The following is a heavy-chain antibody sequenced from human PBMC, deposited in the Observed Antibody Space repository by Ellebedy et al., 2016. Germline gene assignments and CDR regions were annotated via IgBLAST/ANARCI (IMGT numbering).Heavy chain of an antibody. CDR3: AKVGWDYYDSKAYFDY. Sequence: GESLKISXAASGFTFSSYGMHWVRQAPGKGLEWVAVISYDGSNKYYADSVKGRFTISRDNSKKSLYRQMNSLRAEDTAVYYCAKVGWDYYDSKAYFDYWGQGTLVTVSS. D-gene: IGHD3-22*01. J-gene: IGHJ4*02. CDR2: ISYDGSNK. CDR1: GFTFSSYG. V-gene: IGHV3-30*18.